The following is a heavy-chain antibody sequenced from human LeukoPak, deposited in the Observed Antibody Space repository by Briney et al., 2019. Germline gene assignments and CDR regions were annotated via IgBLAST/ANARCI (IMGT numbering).Heavy chain of an antibody. J-gene: IGHJ4*02. V-gene: IGHV3-21*01. CDR3: ANIIRKYTSGYYYFDY. CDR2: ISSSSSYI. Sequence: GGSLRLSCAASGFTFSSYSMNWVRQAPGKGLEWVSSISSSSSYIYYAASVKGRFTISRDNAKNSMYLQMNSLRAEDTAVYYCANIIRKYTSGYYYFDYWGQGTLVTVSS. D-gene: IGHD6-25*01. CDR1: GFTFSSYS.